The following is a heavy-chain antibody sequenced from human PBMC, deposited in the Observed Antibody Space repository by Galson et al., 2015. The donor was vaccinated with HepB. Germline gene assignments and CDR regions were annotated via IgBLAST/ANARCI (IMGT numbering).Heavy chain of an antibody. Sequence: ETLSLTCTVSGGSISSYYWSWIRQPAGKGLEWIGRIYTSGSTNYNPSLKSRVTMSVDTSKNQFSLKLSSVTAADTAVYYCARDRVGLDILTGYPIYGPPDYWGQGTLVTVSS. CDR1: GGSISSYY. CDR2: IYTSGST. D-gene: IGHD3-9*01. V-gene: IGHV4-4*07. J-gene: IGHJ4*02. CDR3: ARDRVGLDILTGYPIYGPPDY.